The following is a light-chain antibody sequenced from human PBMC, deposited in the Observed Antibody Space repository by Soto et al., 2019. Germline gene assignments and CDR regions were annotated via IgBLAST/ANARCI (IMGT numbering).Light chain of an antibody. CDR3: QHYSSVWT. CDR2: AAS. Sequence: IQMTQSPSSLSASVGDRVTITCRASQGIRNDLGWYQQKPGKAPKLLIYAASTLESGVPSRFSGSGSGTEFALTISSLQPDDFATYYCQHYSSVWTFGQGTKVDIK. J-gene: IGKJ1*01. V-gene: IGKV1-17*01. CDR1: QGIRND.